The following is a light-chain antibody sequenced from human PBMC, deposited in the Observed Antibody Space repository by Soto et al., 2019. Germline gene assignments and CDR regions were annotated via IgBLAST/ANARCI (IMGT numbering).Light chain of an antibody. CDR2: GAS. CDR3: QQYGSSPPLT. CDR1: QSVSSSF. J-gene: IGKJ1*01. V-gene: IGKV3-20*01. Sequence: EIVLTQSPGTLSLSPGERATLSCRASQSVSSSFLAWHQQKPGQDPRLLIYGASSRATGIPDRFSGGGSGKDSTVYISRLEPEEFAMYYCQQYGSSPPLTFGRGTKVEIK.